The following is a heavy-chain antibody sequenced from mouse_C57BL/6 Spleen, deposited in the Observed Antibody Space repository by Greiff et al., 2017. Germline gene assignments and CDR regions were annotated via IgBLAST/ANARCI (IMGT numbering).Heavy chain of an antibody. V-gene: IGHV1-22*01. CDR3: ARDYYGSSYPFAY. CDR2: INPNNGGT. Sequence: EVQLQQSGPELVKPGASVKMSCKASGYTFTDYNMHWVKQSQGKSLEWIGYINPNNGGTSYNQKFKGKATLTVNKSSSTAYMELRSLTSEDSAVYYCARDYYGSSYPFAYWGQGTLVTVSA. CDR1: GYTFTDYN. J-gene: IGHJ3*01. D-gene: IGHD1-1*01.